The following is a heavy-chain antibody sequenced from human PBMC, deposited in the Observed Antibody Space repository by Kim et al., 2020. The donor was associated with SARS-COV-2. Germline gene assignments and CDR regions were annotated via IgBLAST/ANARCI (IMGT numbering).Heavy chain of an antibody. CDR1: GFTFSDYY. CDR2: ISSSSSYT. J-gene: IGHJ3*02. Sequence: GGSLRLSCAASGFTFSDYYMSWIRQAPGKGLEWVSYISSSSSYTNYADSVKGRFTISRDNAKNSLYLQMNSLRADDTAVYYCARGRNYYDSRTLLSSPHAFDSWGQGTMGTVSS. D-gene: IGHD3-22*01. CDR3: ARGRNYYDSRTLLSSPHAFDS. V-gene: IGHV3-11*06.